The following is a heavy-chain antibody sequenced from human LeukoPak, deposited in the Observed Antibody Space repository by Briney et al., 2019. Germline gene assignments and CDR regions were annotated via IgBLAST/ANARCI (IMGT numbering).Heavy chain of an antibody. Sequence: SVKVSCKASGYTFTGHYLHWVRQAPGQGLEWMGGIIPIFGTANYAQKFQGRVTITTDESTSTAYMELSSLRSEDTAVYYCARDYGDYVLDYWGQGTLVTVSS. CDR1: GYTFTGHY. J-gene: IGHJ4*02. D-gene: IGHD4-17*01. V-gene: IGHV1-69*05. CDR2: IIPIFGTA. CDR3: ARDYGDYVLDY.